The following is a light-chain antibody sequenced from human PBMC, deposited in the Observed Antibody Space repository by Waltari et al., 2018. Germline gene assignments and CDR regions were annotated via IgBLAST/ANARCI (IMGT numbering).Light chain of an antibody. CDR3: QQYHHWPLT. CDR2: DTF. V-gene: IGKV3-11*01. J-gene: IGKJ4*01. Sequence: EVVLTQSPATLSLSPGERATLSCRASQSVDRYLAWYQQKPGQAPRLLIYDTFFRATGIPARFSGSGSGTDFTLTISSLEPEDFAVYYCQQYHHWPLTFGGGTEVEIK. CDR1: QSVDRY.